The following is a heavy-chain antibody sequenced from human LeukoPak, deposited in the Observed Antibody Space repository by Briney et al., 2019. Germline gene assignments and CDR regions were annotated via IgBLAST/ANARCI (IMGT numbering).Heavy chain of an antibody. J-gene: IGHJ4*02. V-gene: IGHV1-2*02. CDR3: ARGRKDGFDY. CDR2: INPNSGGT. Sequence: ASVKVSCKASGYTFTSYGISWVRQAPGQGLEWMGWINPNSGGTNYAQKFQGRVTMTRDTSISTAYMELSRLRSDDTAVYYCARGRKDGFDYWGQGTLVTVSS. CDR1: GYTFTSYG.